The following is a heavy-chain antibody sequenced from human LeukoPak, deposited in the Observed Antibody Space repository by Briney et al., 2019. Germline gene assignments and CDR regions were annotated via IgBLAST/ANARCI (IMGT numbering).Heavy chain of an antibody. CDR1: GFTFSDYY. D-gene: IGHD2/OR15-2a*01. CDR3: ACPFDYYYFGMDV. Sequence: PGGSLRLSCAASGFTFSDYYMSWIRQAPGKGLEWVSCISSSGTTIYYADSVKGRFTISRDNTKNSLYLQMNSLRAEDTALYYCACPFDYYYFGMDVWGQGTTVTVSS. J-gene: IGHJ6*02. V-gene: IGHV3-11*01. CDR2: ISSSGTTI.